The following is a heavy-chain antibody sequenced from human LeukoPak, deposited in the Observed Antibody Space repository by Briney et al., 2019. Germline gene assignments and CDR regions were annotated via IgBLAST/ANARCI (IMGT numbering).Heavy chain of an antibody. D-gene: IGHD6-6*01. Sequence: GGSLRLSCAASGFTFDDYAMHWVRQAPGKGLEWVSGISWNSGSIGYADSVKGRFTISRDNAKNSLYLQMNSLRAEDTAVYYCARGVKSIAARPPYFDYWGQGTLVTVSS. V-gene: IGHV3-9*01. J-gene: IGHJ4*02. CDR3: ARGVKSIAARPPYFDY. CDR1: GFTFDDYA. CDR2: ISWNSGSI.